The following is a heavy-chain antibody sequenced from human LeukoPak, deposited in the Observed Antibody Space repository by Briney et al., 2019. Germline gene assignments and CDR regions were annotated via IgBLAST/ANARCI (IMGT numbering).Heavy chain of an antibody. CDR2: IYYSGST. D-gene: IGHD2-2*01. V-gene: IGHV4-39*07. Sequence: SETLSLTCTVSGGSISSSSYYWGWIRQPPGKGLEWIGSIYYSGSTYYNPPLKSRVTISVDTSKNQFSLKLSSVTAADTAVYYCASGYYALSDAFDIWGQGTMVTVSS. CDR1: GGSISSSSYY. CDR3: ASGYYALSDAFDI. J-gene: IGHJ3*02.